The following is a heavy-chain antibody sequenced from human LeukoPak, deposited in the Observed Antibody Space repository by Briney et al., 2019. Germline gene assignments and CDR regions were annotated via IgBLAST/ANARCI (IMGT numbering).Heavy chain of an antibody. CDR3: ARVKDSEVSGGSYFDY. CDR2: IKQDGGEK. J-gene: IGHJ4*02. Sequence: PGGSLRLSCAASGFTFSSYWMSWVRQAPGKGLEWVANIKQDGGEKYYVDSVKGRFTISRDNAKNSLYLQMNSLRAEDTAVYYCARVKDSEVSGGSYFDYWGQGTLVTVSS. D-gene: IGHD5/OR15-5a*01. V-gene: IGHV3-7*01. CDR1: GFTFSSYW.